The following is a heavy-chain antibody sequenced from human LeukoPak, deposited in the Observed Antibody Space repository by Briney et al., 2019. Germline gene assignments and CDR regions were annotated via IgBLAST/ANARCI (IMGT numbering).Heavy chain of an antibody. CDR3: ARANYFDTSGSWN. J-gene: IGHJ4*02. V-gene: IGHV1-2*02. CDR2: LNPNSGGT. Sequence: GASVKVSCEASGYTFTANYMHWVRQAPGQGLEWMGWLNPNSGGTSYAQRFQGRVTMTRDTSISTAYMELSRLRSDDTAVYYCARANYFDTSGSWNWGQGTLVTVSS. CDR1: GYTFTANY. D-gene: IGHD3-22*01.